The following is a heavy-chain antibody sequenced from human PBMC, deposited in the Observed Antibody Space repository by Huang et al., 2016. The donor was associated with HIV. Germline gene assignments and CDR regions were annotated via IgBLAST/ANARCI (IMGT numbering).Heavy chain of an antibody. V-gene: IGHV4-34*01. Sequence: QVQLQQWGAGLLRPSETLSLTCAVYGGSFSGYYGTWIRQPPGKGLEWIGEINHSESTTDNPSVKSRVTISVDTSRNQFSRTLTSVTAADTAVYYCARGQGGYYYYYMDVWGKGTTVTVSS. J-gene: IGHJ6*03. CDR1: GGSFSGYY. CDR2: INHSEST. CDR3: ARGQGGYYYYYMDV.